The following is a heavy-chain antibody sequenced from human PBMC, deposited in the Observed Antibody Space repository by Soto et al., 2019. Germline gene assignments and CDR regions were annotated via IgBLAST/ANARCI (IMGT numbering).Heavy chain of an antibody. J-gene: IGHJ6*02. CDR3: ARDQGITTFGVYSMYYYGMDV. CDR2: INPDNGNT. D-gene: IGHD3-3*01. V-gene: IGHV1-18*01. Sequence: GASGKGSWKGFWFTLSQSGSYWGGPAPGQRLERLGWINPDNGNTNYAQHLQGRVSLTTDTSTSTAYMDLRSLRSDDTAVYYCARDQGITTFGVYSMYYYGMDVWGQGTTVTVSS. CDR1: FTLSQSG.